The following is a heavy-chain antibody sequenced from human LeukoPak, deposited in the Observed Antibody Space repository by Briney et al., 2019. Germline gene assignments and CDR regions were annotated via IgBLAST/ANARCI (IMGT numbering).Heavy chain of an antibody. V-gene: IGHV4-59*08. CDR1: GGSISSYY. CDR3: ARSPDNYYDSSGYYHGGYYYGMDV. J-gene: IGHJ6*02. CDR2: IYYSGST. D-gene: IGHD3-22*01. Sequence: TETLSLTCTVSGGSISSYYWSWIRQPPGKGLEWIGYIYYSGSTNYNPSLKSRVTISVDTSKNQLSLKLSSVTAADTAVYYCARSPDNYYDSSGYYHGGYYYGMDVWGQGTTVTVSS.